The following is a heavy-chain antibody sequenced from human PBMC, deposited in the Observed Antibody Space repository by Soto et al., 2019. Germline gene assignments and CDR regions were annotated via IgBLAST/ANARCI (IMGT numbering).Heavy chain of an antibody. CDR1: GGTFSSYA. CDR3: ARVAGGSFEGVYYYYGMDV. Sequence: GASVKVSCKASGGTFSSYAISWVRQAPGQGLEWMGGIIPIFGTANYAQKFQGRVTTTADESTSTAYMELSSLRSEDTAVYYCARVAGGSFEGVYYYYGMDVWGQGTTVTVSS. V-gene: IGHV1-69*13. D-gene: IGHD2-15*01. J-gene: IGHJ6*02. CDR2: IIPIFGTA.